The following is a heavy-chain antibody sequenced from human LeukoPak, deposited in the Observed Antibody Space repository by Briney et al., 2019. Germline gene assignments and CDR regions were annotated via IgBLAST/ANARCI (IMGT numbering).Heavy chain of an antibody. Sequence: GGPLRLFCAASGLSFSRFWVRWVRRAPGKGLEWVANIKRGGDERYYVDSARGRFIISRDNGKNSLYPQVKSVNADDTDLYYCARYCNGDHAFDQWFQGTLVTVCS. D-gene: IGHD2-15*01. V-gene: IGHV3-7*01. CDR1: GLSFSRFW. CDR2: IKRGGDER. CDR3: ARYCNGDHAFDQ. J-gene: IGHJ4*02.